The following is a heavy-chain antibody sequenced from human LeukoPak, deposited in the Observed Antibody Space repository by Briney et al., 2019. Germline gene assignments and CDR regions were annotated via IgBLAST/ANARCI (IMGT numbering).Heavy chain of an antibody. CDR3: ASSSWYTTCFDY. CDR1: GYTFTNYY. D-gene: IGHD6-13*01. J-gene: IGHJ4*02. V-gene: IGHV1-46*01. Sequence: ASVKVSCKASGYTFTNYYMHWVRQAPGQGLEWMGIINPSGGSTSYAQKFQGRVTMTRDTSTSTVYMELSSLRSEDTAVYYSASSSWYTTCFDYWGQGTLVTVSS. CDR2: INPSGGST.